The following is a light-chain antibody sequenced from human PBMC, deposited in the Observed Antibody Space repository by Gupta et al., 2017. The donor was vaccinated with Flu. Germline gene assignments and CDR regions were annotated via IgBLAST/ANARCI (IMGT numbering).Light chain of an antibody. J-gene: IGKJ2*01. CDR3: MQALETPYT. CDR1: EGLLHSNGYDF. V-gene: IGKV2-28*01. Sequence: DIVLTQSPVSLSVIIGEPASISCRPREGLLHSNGYDFLEWFVQKPGQPPQLLVYLGSDRASGVPDRFTGRGSDTDYTLEISRVEADDVGIYFCMQALETPYTFGQGTKLEIK. CDR2: LGS.